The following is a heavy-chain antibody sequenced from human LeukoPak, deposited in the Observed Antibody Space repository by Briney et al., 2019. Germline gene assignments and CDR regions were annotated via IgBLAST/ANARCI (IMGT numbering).Heavy chain of an antibody. Sequence: SQTLSLTCAVSGGSISSGGYSWSWIRQPPGKGLEWIRYIYHSGSTYYNPSLKSRVTISVDRSKNQFSLKLSSVTAADTAVYYCARDYYDSSGYYDVYAFDIWGQGTMVTVSS. V-gene: IGHV4-30-2*01. J-gene: IGHJ3*02. CDR2: IYHSGST. CDR3: ARDYYDSSGYYDVYAFDI. CDR1: GGSISSGGYS. D-gene: IGHD3-22*01.